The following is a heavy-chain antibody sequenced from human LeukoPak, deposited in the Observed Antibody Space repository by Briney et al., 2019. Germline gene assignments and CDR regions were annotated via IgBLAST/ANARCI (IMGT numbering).Heavy chain of an antibody. CDR2: IYHSGST. J-gene: IGHJ3*02. CDR3: ARVEVGPPVHDMVRGVNAFDI. D-gene: IGHD3-10*01. V-gene: IGHV4-30-2*01. CDR1: GGSISSGGYS. Sequence: PSETLSLTCAVSGGSISSGGYSWSWIRQPPGKGLEWIGYIYHSGSTYYNPSLKSRVTISVDRSKNQFSLKLSSVTAADTAVYYCARVEVGPPVHDMVRGVNAFDIWGQGTMVTVSS.